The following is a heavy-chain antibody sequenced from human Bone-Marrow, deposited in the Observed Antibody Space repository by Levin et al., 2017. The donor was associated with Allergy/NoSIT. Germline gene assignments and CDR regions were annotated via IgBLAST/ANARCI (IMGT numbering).Heavy chain of an antibody. CDR3: VRGGYTALFAHGMDV. J-gene: IGHJ6*02. Sequence: GGSLRLSCEASGFTFSTFSMNWVRQGPGKGLEWVSSISSSRSYIYYSDSVKGRFTISRDNAQNSLNLQMNSLTAEDTAVYCCVRGGYTALFAHGMDVWGQGSTVAVSS. V-gene: IGHV3-21*01. D-gene: IGHD5-18*01. CDR1: GFTFSTFS. CDR2: ISSSRSYI.